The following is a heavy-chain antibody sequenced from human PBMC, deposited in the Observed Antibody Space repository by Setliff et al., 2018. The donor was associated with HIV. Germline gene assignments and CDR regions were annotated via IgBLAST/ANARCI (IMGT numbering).Heavy chain of an antibody. CDR3: ARGSFIGDYYYFDY. J-gene: IGHJ4*02. CDR1: GGSISTYF. Sequence: SETLSLTCTVSGGSISTYFWTWIRQPPGKGLEWIGYIYTSGGTNYNPSLKSRVTISVDTSKNQFSLKLSSVTAADTAVYYCARGSFIGDYYYFDYWGQGTLVTVS. D-gene: IGHD3-10*01. V-gene: IGHV4-4*08. CDR2: IYTSGGT.